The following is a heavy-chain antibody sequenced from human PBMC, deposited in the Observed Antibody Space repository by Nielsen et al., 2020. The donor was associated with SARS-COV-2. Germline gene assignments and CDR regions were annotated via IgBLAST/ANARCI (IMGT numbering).Heavy chain of an antibody. D-gene: IGHD3-10*01. CDR3: ARDTGFNY. V-gene: IGHV3-30*04. CDR2: ISYDGSNK. J-gene: IGHJ4*02. Sequence: GESLKISCAASGFTFSSYAMHWVRQAPGKGLEWVAVISYDGSNKYYADSVKGRFTISRDNSKNTLYLQMNSLRAEDTAVYYCARDTGFNYWGQGTLVTVSS. CDR1: GFTFSSYA.